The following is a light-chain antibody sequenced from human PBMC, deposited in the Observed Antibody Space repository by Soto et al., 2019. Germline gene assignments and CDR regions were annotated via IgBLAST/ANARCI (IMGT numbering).Light chain of an antibody. CDR1: NIGSKS. CDR2: YDS. V-gene: IGLV3-21*04. J-gene: IGLJ2*01. Sequence: GPGKTARITCGGNNIGSKSVHWYQQKPGQAPVLVIYYDSDRPSGIPERFSGSNSGNTATLTISRVEAGDEADYYCQVWDSSSDVVFGGGTQLTVL. CDR3: QVWDSSSDVV.